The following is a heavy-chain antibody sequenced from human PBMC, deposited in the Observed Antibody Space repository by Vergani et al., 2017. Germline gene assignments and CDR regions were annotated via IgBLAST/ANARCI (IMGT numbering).Heavy chain of an antibody. J-gene: IGHJ5*02. Sequence: QVQLQESGPGLVKSSETLSLTCSVSFDSIRNLYCKWIRQPPGKGLEWIGSIHYSENTNYNPSLKTRVTISVDTSKNQFSLTLTSVTAADTAVYHCASDTHSGQRADRWGQGILVTVTS. D-gene: IGHD6-19*01. CDR3: ASDTHSGQRADR. V-gene: IGHV4-59*11. CDR2: IHYSENT. CDR1: FDSIRNLY.